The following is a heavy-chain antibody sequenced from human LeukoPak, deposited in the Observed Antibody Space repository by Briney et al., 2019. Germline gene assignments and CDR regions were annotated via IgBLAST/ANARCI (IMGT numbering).Heavy chain of an antibody. V-gene: IGHV4-34*01. D-gene: IGHD5-18*01. Sequence: PSETLSLTCAVYGGSFSGCYWSWIRQPPGKGLEWIGEINHSGSTNYNPSLKSRVTISVDTSKNQFSLKLSSVTAADTAVYYCARPLRYSYGHDAFDIWGQGTMVTVSS. CDR2: INHSGST. CDR3: ARPLRYSYGHDAFDI. J-gene: IGHJ3*02. CDR1: GGSFSGCY.